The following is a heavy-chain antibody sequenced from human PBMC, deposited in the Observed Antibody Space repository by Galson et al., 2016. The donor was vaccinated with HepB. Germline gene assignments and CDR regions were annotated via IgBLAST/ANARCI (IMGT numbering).Heavy chain of an antibody. Sequence: SVKVSCKASGGTFNTYVISWVRQAPGQGLEWMGGTIPSFGTAHYAQKFQGRVTISADESTSTAYMELSSLRFEDTAVYYCARKGYERGNYYYDYIDMDVWGQGATVTVSS. CDR3: ARKGYERGNYYYDYIDMDV. J-gene: IGHJ6*02. V-gene: IGHV1-69*13. CDR1: GGTFNTYV. D-gene: IGHD6-13*01. CDR2: TIPSFGTA.